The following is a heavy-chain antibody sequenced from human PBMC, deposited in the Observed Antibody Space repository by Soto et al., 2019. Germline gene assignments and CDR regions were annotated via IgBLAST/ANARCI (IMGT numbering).Heavy chain of an antibody. CDR2: ISPYYGNA. V-gene: IGHV1-18*01. CDR3: AVGGYCTSASCPNY. D-gene: IGHD2-2*01. Sequence: QVQLVQSGAEVKKPGASVKVSCKASGYTFTTYGISWVRQAPGQGLEWMGWISPYYGNANSAQKFQGRVTMTTDTSTSTAYMELRSLGSDDTAVYYCAVGGYCTSASCPNYWGQGTLATVSS. J-gene: IGHJ4*02. CDR1: GYTFTTYG.